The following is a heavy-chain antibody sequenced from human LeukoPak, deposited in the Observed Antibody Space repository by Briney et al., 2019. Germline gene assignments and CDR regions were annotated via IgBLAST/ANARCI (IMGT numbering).Heavy chain of an antibody. D-gene: IGHD6-19*01. CDR3: VKNGWLDY. V-gene: IGHV3-21*01. Sequence: GGSLRLSCVASGFTFSSQNMNWARQAPGKGLEWVAYISTSGDSTKYAHSVEGRFTISRDNVENSLYLLMNSLRVDDTAVYYCVKNGWLDYWGQGIVVTVSS. CDR1: GFTFSSQN. J-gene: IGHJ4*02. CDR2: ISTSGDST.